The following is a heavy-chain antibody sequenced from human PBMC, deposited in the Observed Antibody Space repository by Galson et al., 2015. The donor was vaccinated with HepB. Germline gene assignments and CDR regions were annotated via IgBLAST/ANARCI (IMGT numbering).Heavy chain of an antibody. CDR3: ARGNYDFWSGYSLEYFQH. J-gene: IGHJ1*01. D-gene: IGHD3-3*01. CDR1: GYTFTSYG. V-gene: IGHV1-18*01. Sequence: SVKVSCKASGYTFTSYGISWVRQAPGQGLEWMGWISAYNGNTNYAQKLQGRVTITRDTSASTAYMELSSLRSEDTAVYYCARGNYDFWSGYSLEYFQHWGQGTLVTVSS. CDR2: ISAYNGNT.